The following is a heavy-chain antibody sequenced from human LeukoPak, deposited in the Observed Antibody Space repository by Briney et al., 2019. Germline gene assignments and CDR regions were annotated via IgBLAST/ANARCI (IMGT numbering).Heavy chain of an antibody. D-gene: IGHD3-16*02. CDR2: MSGSGGST. CDR1: GFTVSSNY. Sequence: GGSLRLSCAASGFTVSSNYMSLVRQAPGKGLEWVSAMSGSGGSTYYADSVKGRFTISRDNSKNTLYLQMNSLRAEDTAVYYCAKDEPKDYVWGSYRYMGYWGQGTLVTVSS. J-gene: IGHJ4*02. CDR3: AKDEPKDYVWGSYRYMGY. V-gene: IGHV3-23*01.